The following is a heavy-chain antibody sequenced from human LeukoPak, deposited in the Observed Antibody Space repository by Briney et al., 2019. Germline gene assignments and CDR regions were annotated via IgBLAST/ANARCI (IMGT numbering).Heavy chain of an antibody. J-gene: IGHJ3*02. CDR3: VGPTPGHYYDSSGYPPMGNFAFDI. D-gene: IGHD3-22*01. V-gene: IGHV4-39*07. Sequence: NSSETLSLTCTVSGGSISSSSYYWGWIRQPPGKGLEWIGEINHSGSTNYNPSLKSRVTMSVDTSKNQFSLKLSSVTAADTAVYYCVGPTPGHYYDSSGYPPMGNFAFDIWGQGTMVTVSS. CDR1: GGSISSSSYY. CDR2: INHSGST.